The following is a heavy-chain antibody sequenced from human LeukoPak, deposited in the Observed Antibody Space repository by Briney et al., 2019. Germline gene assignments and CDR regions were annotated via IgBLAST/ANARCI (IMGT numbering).Heavy chain of an antibody. CDR3: ARGGRGSAAVVAPRSFDI. CDR2: IKQDGSEK. V-gene: IGHV3-7*03. CDR1: GFTFSSYW. J-gene: IGHJ3*02. D-gene: IGHD3-22*01. Sequence: GGSLRLSCAASGFTFSSYWMSWVRQAPGKGLEWVANIKQDGSEKYYVDSVKGRFTISRDNAKNSLYLQMNSLRAEDSALYYCARGGRGSAAVVAPRSFDIWGQGTMVTVSS.